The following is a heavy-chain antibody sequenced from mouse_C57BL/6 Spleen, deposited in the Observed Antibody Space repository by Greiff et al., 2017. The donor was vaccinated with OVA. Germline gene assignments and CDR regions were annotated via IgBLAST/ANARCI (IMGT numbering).Heavy chain of an antibody. J-gene: IGHJ1*03. D-gene: IGHD1-1*01. V-gene: IGHV2-5*01. CDR3: AKRDYYGSTRYFEV. CDR1: GFSLTSYG. CDR2: IWRGGST. Sequence: VQLQQSGPGLVQPSQSLSITCTVSGFSLTSYGVHWVRQSPGKGLEWLGVIWRGGSTDYNAAFMSRLSITKDNTKSQVFFKMNSMQADDTAIYYCAKRDYYGSTRYFEVWGTGTTVTVSS.